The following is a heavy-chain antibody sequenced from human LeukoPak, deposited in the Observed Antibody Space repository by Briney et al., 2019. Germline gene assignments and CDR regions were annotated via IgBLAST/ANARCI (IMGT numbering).Heavy chain of an antibody. D-gene: IGHD1-14*01. Sequence: GSLRLSCAASGFTFSSYAMHWVRQAPGKGLEWVAVISYDGSNKYYADSVKGRFTISRDNSKNTLYLQMNSLRAEDTAVYYCARDDHVYYFDNWGQGTLVTVSS. CDR3: ARDDHVYYFDN. CDR2: ISYDGSNK. J-gene: IGHJ4*02. CDR1: GFTFSSYA. V-gene: IGHV3-30*04.